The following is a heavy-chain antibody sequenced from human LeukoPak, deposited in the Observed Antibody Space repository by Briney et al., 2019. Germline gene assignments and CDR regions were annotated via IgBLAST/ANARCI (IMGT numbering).Heavy chain of an antibody. CDR3: ARVYGSYYHFDY. CDR1: GFTLSSYW. Sequence: PGGSLRLSCAASGFTLSSYWMHWVRQAPGKGLVWVSRINSDGSSTSYAESAKGRFTTSRDNAKNTLYLQMNSLRAEDTAVYYCARVYGSYYHFDYWGQGTLVTVSS. D-gene: IGHD1-26*01. V-gene: IGHV3-74*01. CDR2: INSDGSST. J-gene: IGHJ4*02.